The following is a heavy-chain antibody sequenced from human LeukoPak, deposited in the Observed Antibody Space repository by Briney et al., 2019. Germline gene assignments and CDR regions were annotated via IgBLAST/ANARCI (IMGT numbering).Heavy chain of an antibody. V-gene: IGHV3-23*01. CDR3: GKTTVGYSSGQKPAWPADY. D-gene: IGHD5-18*01. CDR2: MFGIGGSP. Sequence: GRSLRLSCEASVFTFGSHAMSWVRQAPRKGLEWVAGMFGIGGSPHYAAPVKGRFTISRDNSRNTVYLQINSLRAEDTAVYYCGKTTVGYSSGQKPAWPADYWGQGTLVTVYS. CDR1: VFTFGSHA. J-gene: IGHJ4*02.